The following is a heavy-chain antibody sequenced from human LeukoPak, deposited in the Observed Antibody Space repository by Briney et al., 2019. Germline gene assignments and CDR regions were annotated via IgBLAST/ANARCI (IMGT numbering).Heavy chain of an antibody. CDR2: ISYDGSNK. CDR3: ARAGIAVAGTVY. D-gene: IGHD6-19*01. CDR1: GFTFSSYA. J-gene: IGHJ4*02. Sequence: GGSLRLSCAASGFTFSSYAMHWVRQAPGKGLEWVAVISYDGSNKYYADSVKGRFTISRDNSKNTLYLQMNSLRAEDTAVYYCARAGIAVAGTVYWGQGTLVTVSS. V-gene: IGHV3-30-3*01.